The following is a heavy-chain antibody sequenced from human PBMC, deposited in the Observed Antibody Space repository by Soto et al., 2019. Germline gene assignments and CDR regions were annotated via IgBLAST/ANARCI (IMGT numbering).Heavy chain of an antibody. V-gene: IGHV4-34*01. J-gene: IGHJ4*02. CDR3: ARGVILPDY. CDR1: GGSFSGYY. CDR2: INHSGST. Sequence: SETLSLTCAVYGGSFSGYYWSWIRQPPGKGLEWIGEINHSGSTNYNPSLKSRATISVDTSKNQFSLKLSSVTAADTAAYYCARGVILPDYWGQGTLVTVSS.